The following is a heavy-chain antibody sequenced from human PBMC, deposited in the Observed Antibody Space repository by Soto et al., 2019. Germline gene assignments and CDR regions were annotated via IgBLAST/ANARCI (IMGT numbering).Heavy chain of an antibody. D-gene: IGHD2-15*01. J-gene: IGHJ4*02. Sequence: GASVKVSCKASGYTFTSYAMHWVRQAPGQRLEWMGWINAGNGNTKYAQKFQGRVTMTRDTSTSTAYMELSSLRSEDTAVYYCARDDCSGGSCYPHWGQGTLVTVSS. CDR3: ARDDCSGGSCYPH. CDR1: GYTFTSYA. V-gene: IGHV1-3*01. CDR2: INAGNGNT.